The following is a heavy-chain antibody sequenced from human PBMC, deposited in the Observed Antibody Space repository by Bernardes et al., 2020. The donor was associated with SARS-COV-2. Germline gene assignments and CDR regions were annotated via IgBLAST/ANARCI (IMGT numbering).Heavy chain of an antibody. V-gene: IGHV3-73*01. CDR3: TGDYLY. D-gene: IGHD4-17*01. J-gene: IGHJ4*02. CDR2: NRSKPKGYAT. CDR1: GVNFSGSA. Sequence: GGSLRLSCAASGVNFSGSAIQWVRQPSGKGLEWIGRNRSKPKGYATTYAASLKGRFVISRDDSRNTAYLQIHSLKIEDTAVYDCTGDYLYWDQGTLVSVSS.